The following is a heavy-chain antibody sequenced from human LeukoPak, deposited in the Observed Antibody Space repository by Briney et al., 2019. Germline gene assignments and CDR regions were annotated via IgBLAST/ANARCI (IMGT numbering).Heavy chain of an antibody. CDR2: IYYSGST. CDR3: AIYCSSTSCYYYYGMDV. V-gene: IGHV4-39*01. D-gene: IGHD2-2*01. CDR1: GGSISSSSYY. Sequence: SETLSLTCTVSGGSISSSSYYWGWIRQPPGKGLEWIGSIYYSGSTYYNPSLKSRVTISVDTSKNQFSLKLSSVTAADTAVYYCAIYCSSTSCYYYYGMDVWGQGTTVTVSS. J-gene: IGHJ6*02.